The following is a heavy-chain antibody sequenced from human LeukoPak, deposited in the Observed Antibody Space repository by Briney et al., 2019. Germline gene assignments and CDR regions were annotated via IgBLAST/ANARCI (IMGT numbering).Heavy chain of an antibody. Sequence: SETLSLTCAVYGGSFSGYYLSWIRQPPGKGLEWIGEINHSGSTNYNPSLKSRVTISVDTSKNQFSLKLSSVTAADTAVYYCARGSYCGGDCYPRPFDYSGQGTMVTVSS. V-gene: IGHV4-34*01. D-gene: IGHD2-21*02. CDR1: GGSFSGYY. J-gene: IGHJ4*02. CDR2: INHSGST. CDR3: ARGSYCGGDCYPRPFDY.